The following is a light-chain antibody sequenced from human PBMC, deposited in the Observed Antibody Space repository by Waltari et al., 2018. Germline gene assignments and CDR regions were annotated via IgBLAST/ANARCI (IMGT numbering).Light chain of an antibody. Sequence: EIVLTQSPGTLSLSPGQRATLPCRASQSVSRSLAWYQQKPGQAPRLLIYGASSRATGVPDRFSGSGSGKDFSLTISRLEPEDFAVYYCQHYVRLPVSFGQGTKVEIK. CDR1: QSVSRS. CDR3: QHYVRLPVS. CDR2: GAS. J-gene: IGKJ1*01. V-gene: IGKV3-20*01.